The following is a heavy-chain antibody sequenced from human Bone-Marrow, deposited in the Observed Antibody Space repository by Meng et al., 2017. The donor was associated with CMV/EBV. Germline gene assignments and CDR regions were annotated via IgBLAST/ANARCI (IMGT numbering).Heavy chain of an antibody. CDR1: GASFSGYY. D-gene: IGHD3-22*01. V-gene: IGHV4-34*01. Sequence: SETLSLTCAVYGASFSGYYWTWIRQSPGKGLEWIGEINHRGSTNYNPSLKSRLTISLDTSKNQFSLKLKSVTAADTAVYYCARGSTSVTMIVVVFTAASLAYDSWGQGTLVTVSS. CDR3: ARGSTSVTMIVVVFTAASLAYDS. J-gene: IGHJ4*02. CDR2: INHRGST.